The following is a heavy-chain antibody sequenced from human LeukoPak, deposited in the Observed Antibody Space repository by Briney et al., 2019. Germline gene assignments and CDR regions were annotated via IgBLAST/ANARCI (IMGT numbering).Heavy chain of an antibody. Sequence: GGSLRLSCAASGFTFSSNAMSWVRQAPEQGLQKVSHISGSGGSTYYADSVKGRFTISRDNSKNTLYLQMNSLRVEDTAVYYCAKRYYYGSGSRPDAFDIWGQGTMVTVSS. V-gene: IGHV3-23*01. CDR1: GFTFSSNA. CDR3: AKRYYYGSGSRPDAFDI. CDR2: ISGSGGST. J-gene: IGHJ3*02. D-gene: IGHD3-10*01.